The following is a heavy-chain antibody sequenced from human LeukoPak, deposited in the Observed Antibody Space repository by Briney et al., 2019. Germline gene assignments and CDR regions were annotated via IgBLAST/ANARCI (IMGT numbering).Heavy chain of an antibody. V-gene: IGHV3-33*01. CDR2: IWYDGSNK. Sequence: PGGSLRLSCAASGFTFRSYGMHWFRKAQGKGLEWGAVIWYDGSNKYYADSVKGQFTTSRDNSKNTLYLQMNSLRAEDTAVYYCARDAASSPGDYWGQGTLVTVSS. CDR1: GFTFRSYG. CDR3: ARDAASSPGDY. J-gene: IGHJ4*02.